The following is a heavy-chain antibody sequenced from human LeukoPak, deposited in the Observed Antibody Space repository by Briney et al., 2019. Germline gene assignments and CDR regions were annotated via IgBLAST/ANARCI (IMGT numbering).Heavy chain of an antibody. CDR1: GYIFTGHY. D-gene: IGHD3-3*01. Sequence: ASVKVSCKASGYIFTGHYMHWVRQAPGQGLEYMGWINPNSGGTHFAQKFQGRVTMTRDTSISTAYMELSGLRSDDTAVYYCARAQPIIGYQYCGIDVWGQGTTVTVSS. V-gene: IGHV1-2*02. J-gene: IGHJ6*02. CDR2: INPNSGGT. CDR3: ARAQPIIGYQYCGIDV.